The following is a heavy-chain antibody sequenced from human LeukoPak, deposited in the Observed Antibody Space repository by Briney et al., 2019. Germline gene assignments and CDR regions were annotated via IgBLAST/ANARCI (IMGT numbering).Heavy chain of an antibody. CDR1: GGSIENYY. V-gene: IGHV4-59*12. CDR3: ARESGGWQWFGRPAGYYYMDV. Sequence: PSETLSLTCTVSGGSIENYYWSWIRHLPGKGLEWIGYIYFSGSTYYNPSLKSRVTISVDTSKNQFSLKLSSVTAADTAVYYCARESGGWQWFGRPAGYYYMDVWGKGTTVTVSS. D-gene: IGHD3-10*01. J-gene: IGHJ6*03. CDR2: IYFSGST.